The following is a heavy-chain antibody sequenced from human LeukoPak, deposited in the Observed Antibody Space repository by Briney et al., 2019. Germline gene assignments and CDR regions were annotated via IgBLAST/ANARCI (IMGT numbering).Heavy chain of an antibody. J-gene: IGHJ2*01. V-gene: IGHV4-59*12. CDR1: GGSISSYY. CDR3: ARGGTVTTRHFDL. Sequence: PSETLSLTCTVSGGSISSYYWSWIRQPPGKGLEWIGYIYYSGSTNYNPSLKSRVTISVDTSKNQFSLKLSSVTAADTAVYYCARGGTVTTRHFDLWGRGTLVTVSS. CDR2: IYYSGST. D-gene: IGHD4-17*01.